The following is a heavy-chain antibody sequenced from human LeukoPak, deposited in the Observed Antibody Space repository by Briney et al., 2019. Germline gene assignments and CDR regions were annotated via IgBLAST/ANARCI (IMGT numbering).Heavy chain of an antibody. CDR3: ARVRDSSSSFGFDY. D-gene: IGHD6-6*01. J-gene: IGHJ4*02. V-gene: IGHV4-59*01. CDR1: GGSISSYY. Sequence: SETLSLTCTVSGGSISSYYWSWIRQPPGKGLEWIGYICYSGSTNYNPSLKSRVTISVDTSKNQFSLKLSSVTAADTAVYYCARVRDSSSSFGFDYWGQGTLVTVSS. CDR2: ICYSGST.